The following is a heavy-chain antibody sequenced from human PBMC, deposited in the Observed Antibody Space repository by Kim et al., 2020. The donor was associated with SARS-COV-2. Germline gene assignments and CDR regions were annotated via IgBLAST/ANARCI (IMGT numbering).Heavy chain of an antibody. Sequence: SETLSPTCTVSGGSVSSGSYYWSWIRQPPGKGLEWIGYIYYSGSTNYNPSLKSRVTISVDTSKNQFSLKLSSVTAADTAVYYCARGWPFREPYAFDIWGQGTMVTVSS. CDR3: ARGWPFREPYAFDI. V-gene: IGHV4-61*01. J-gene: IGHJ3*02. CDR2: IYYSGST. CDR1: GGSVSSGSYY. D-gene: IGHD1-26*01.